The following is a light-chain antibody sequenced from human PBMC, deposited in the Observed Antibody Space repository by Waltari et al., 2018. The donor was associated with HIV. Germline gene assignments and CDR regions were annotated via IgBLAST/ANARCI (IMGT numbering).Light chain of an antibody. CDR3: QVWDSSSDHRV. CDR2: DAS. J-gene: IGLJ3*02. Sequence: SVLTQPPSVSLAPGQTASITCGGNNRGRQSVHWYQQKPGQAPVLGVYDASDRPSGIPERFSGSNSGNTATLTISRVEAGDEADYYCQVWDSSSDHRVFGGGTKLTVL. CDR1: NRGRQS. V-gene: IGLV3-21*02.